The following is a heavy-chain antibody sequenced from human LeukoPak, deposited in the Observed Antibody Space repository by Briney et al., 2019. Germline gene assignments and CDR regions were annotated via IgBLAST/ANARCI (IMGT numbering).Heavy chain of an antibody. J-gene: IGHJ4*02. V-gene: IGHV3-23*01. CDR1: GFTFRSYG. D-gene: IGHD3-9*01. Sequence: GGSLRLSCEASGFTFRSYGMSWVRQAPGKGLEWVSGISGSGGSIYYADSVKGRFTISRDNSKNTLYLQMNSLRAEDTAVYYCAKDTNYDILTGYYTPFDYWGQGTLVTVSS. CDR3: AKDTNYDILTGYYTPFDY. CDR2: ISGSGGSI.